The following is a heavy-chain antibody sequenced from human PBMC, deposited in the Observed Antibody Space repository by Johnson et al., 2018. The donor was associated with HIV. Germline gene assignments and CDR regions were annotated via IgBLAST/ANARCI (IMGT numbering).Heavy chain of an antibody. CDR1: GFTFISYA. Sequence: QVQLVESGGGVVQPGRSLRLSCAASGFTFISYAMHWVRQAPGKGLEWVAVISYDGSNKYYADSVKGRFTISRDNSKNTLYLQMNSLRAEDTAVYYCAKGPNGQLDDAFHIWGQGTMVTVSS. J-gene: IGHJ3*02. V-gene: IGHV3-30-3*01. D-gene: IGHD6-6*01. CDR2: ISYDGSNK. CDR3: AKGPNGQLDDAFHI.